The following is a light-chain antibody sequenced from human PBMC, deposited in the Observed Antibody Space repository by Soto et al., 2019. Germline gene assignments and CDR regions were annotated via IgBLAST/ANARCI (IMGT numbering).Light chain of an antibody. Sequence: QSALTQPASVSGSPGQSITISCTGTSSDVGGYNSVSWYQQHPGKAPKLMIYDVSNRPSGVSNRFSGSKSGNTASLTISGLQAEDEAEYYCSSYTSRSTLEFGGGTKLTVL. CDR2: DVS. CDR3: SSYTSRSTLE. CDR1: SSDVGGYNS. J-gene: IGLJ2*01. V-gene: IGLV2-14*01.